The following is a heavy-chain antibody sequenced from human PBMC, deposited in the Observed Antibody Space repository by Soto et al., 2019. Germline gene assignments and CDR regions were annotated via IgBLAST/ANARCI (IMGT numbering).Heavy chain of an antibody. CDR2: IIPIFGTA. Sequence: GASVKVSCKASGGTFSSYAISWVRQAPGQGLEWMGGIIPIFGTANYAQKFQGRVTITADESTSTAYMELSSLRSEDTAVYYCASTKTSGYGMDVWGQGTTVTV. CDR3: ASTKTSGYGMDV. CDR1: GGTFSSYA. V-gene: IGHV1-69*13. J-gene: IGHJ6*02. D-gene: IGHD1-1*01.